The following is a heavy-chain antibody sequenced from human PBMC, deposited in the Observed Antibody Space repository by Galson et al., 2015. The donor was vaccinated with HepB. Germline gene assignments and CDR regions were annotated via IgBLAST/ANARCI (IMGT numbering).Heavy chain of an antibody. CDR2: INPNSGGT. CDR1: GYTFTGYY. D-gene: IGHD4-23*01. J-gene: IGHJ4*02. CDR3: ATDYGGNSDEWVFDY. Sequence: SVKVSCKASGYTFTGYYMHWVRQAPGQGLEWMGWINPNSGGTNYAQKFQGRVTMTRDTSISTAYMELSRLRSDDTAVYYCATDYGGNSDEWVFDYWGQGTLVTVSS. V-gene: IGHV1-2*02.